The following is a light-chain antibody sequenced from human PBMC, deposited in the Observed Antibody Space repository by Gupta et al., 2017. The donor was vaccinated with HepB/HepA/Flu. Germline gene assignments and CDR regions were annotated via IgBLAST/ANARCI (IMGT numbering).Light chain of an antibody. CDR1: SSNIGRNT. Sequence: QSVLTQPPAASGTPGQRVTISCSGSSSNIGRNTVNWYQQVPGAAPNLLVSSNNHRPSGVHDRFSGSRSGTSASLAISGLQSEDEADYYCAAWDDSLNVAVFGGGTKLTVL. V-gene: IGLV1-44*01. CDR3: AAWDDSLNVAV. CDR2: SNN. J-gene: IGLJ2*01.